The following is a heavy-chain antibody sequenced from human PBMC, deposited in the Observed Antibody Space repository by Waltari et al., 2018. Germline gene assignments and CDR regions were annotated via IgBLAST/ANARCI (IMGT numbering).Heavy chain of an antibody. J-gene: IGHJ3*02. CDR1: GFIFSSYG. V-gene: IGHV3-30*02. Sequence: QVQLVESGGGVVQPGGSLRLSCAASGFIFSSYGMHWVRQAPGKGLEWVAFIRYDGSNKYYADSVKGRFTISRDNSKNTLYLQMNSLRAEDTAVYYCAKDRTSGADAFDIWGQGTMVTVSS. D-gene: IGHD1-26*01. CDR3: AKDRTSGADAFDI. CDR2: IRYDGSNK.